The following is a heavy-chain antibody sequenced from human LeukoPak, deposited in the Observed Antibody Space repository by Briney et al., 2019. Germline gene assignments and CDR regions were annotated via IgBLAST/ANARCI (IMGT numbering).Heavy chain of an antibody. CDR3: ASEGPCGGDCYHDY. CDR1: GYSISRGYY. V-gene: IGHV4-38-2*01. D-gene: IGHD2-21*01. CDR2: IYHSGST. Sequence: PSETLSLTCAVSGYSISRGYYWGWIRQPPGKGLEWIWSIYHSGSTYYNPSLKSRVTISVDTPKNQFSLKLSSVTAADTAVYYCASEGPCGGDCYHDYWGQGTLVTVSS. J-gene: IGHJ4*02.